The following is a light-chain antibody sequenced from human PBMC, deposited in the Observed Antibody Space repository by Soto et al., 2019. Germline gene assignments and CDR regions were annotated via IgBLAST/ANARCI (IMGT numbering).Light chain of an antibody. CDR3: QHYNSYSEA. CDR1: QSVSSNF. CDR2: GAS. Sequence: EIALTQSPGTLPLFPGERASLSCRARQSVSSNFLVRYQQKPGQAPRLLIYGASSRATGIPDRFSGSGSGTEFTLTISSLQPDDFATYYCQHYNSYSEAFGQGTKVDIK. J-gene: IGKJ1*01. V-gene: IGKV3-20*01.